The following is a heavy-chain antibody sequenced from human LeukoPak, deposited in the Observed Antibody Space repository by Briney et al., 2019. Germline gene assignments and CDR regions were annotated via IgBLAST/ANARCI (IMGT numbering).Heavy chain of an antibody. CDR3: ARAEKQLALDAFDI. V-gene: IGHV4-4*07. CDR2: INTSGST. D-gene: IGHD1-1*01. CDR1: GGSISSYY. J-gene: IGHJ3*02. Sequence: SETLSLTRTVSGGSISSYYWSWIRQSAGKGLEWIGRINTSGSTNYNPSLTSRVTMSLDTSRNQFSLKLRSVTAADTAVYYCARAEKQLALDAFDIWGQGTMVTVSS.